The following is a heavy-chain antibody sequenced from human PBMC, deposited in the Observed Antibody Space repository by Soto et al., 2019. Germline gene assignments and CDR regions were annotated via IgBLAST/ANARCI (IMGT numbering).Heavy chain of an antibody. CDR2: INPKFGDT. CDR1: GYTFTAYH. Sequence: QVQLVQSGAEVKEPGDSVRVSCEGSGYTFTAYHIHWVRQAPGHGLEWMGWINPKFGDTTYAQDFQGRVSMTRDMSISTVYMELSRLTSDDTAIYYCARNMDYYYGRGSGNGQGVWGQGTTVTVFS. V-gene: IGHV1-2*02. D-gene: IGHD3-10*02. J-gene: IGHJ6*02. CDR3: ARNMDYYYGRGSGNGQGV.